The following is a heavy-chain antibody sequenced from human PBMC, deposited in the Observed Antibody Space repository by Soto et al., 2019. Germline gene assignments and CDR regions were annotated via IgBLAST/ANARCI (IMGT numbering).Heavy chain of an antibody. CDR2: ISGRGGNT. V-gene: IGHV3-23*01. Sequence: GGSLRLSCAASGFTFSNYAMSWVRQAPGKGLGWVSTISGRGGNTYYADSVKGRFTISRDNSRNTPYLQMDSLRVEDSAVYSCAKAGCSGGTCYLYYSDYWGQGALVTVSS. D-gene: IGHD2-15*01. J-gene: IGHJ4*02. CDR1: GFTFSNYA. CDR3: AKAGCSGGTCYLYYSDY.